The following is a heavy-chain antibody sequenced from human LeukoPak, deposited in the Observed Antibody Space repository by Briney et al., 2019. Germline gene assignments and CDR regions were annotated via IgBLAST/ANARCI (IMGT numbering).Heavy chain of an antibody. CDR2: INAGNGNT. V-gene: IGHV1-3*01. Sequence: ASVKDSCKASGYTFTSYAVHWVRQAPGQRLEWMGWINAGNGNTKYSQKFQGRVTITRDTSASTAYMELSSLRSEDTAVYYCAREYSSGWYVPGDYWGQGTLVTVSS. D-gene: IGHD6-19*01. CDR3: AREYSSGWYVPGDY. J-gene: IGHJ4*02. CDR1: GYTFTSYA.